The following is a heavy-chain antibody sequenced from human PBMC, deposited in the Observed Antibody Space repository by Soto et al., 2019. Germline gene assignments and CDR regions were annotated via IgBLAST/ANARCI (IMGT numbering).Heavy chain of an antibody. D-gene: IGHD3-22*01. J-gene: IGHJ4*02. CDR3: ARDTWDDSSGTLSL. Sequence: PGGSLRLSCAASGFTFSSYAMHWVRQAPGKGLEWVAVISYDGSNKYYADSVKGRFTISRDNSKNTLYLQMNSLRAGDTAVYYCARDTWDDSSGTLSLWGQGTLVTVSS. CDR2: ISYDGSNK. CDR1: GFTFSSYA. V-gene: IGHV3-30-3*01.